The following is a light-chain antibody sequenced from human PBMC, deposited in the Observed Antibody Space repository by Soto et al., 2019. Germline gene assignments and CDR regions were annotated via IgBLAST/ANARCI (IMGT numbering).Light chain of an antibody. V-gene: IGKV3-11*01. CDR2: DAS. CDR3: QQRSNWPL. CDR1: QSVSSY. J-gene: IGKJ3*01. Sequence: EIVLTQSPATLSLSPGERATLSCRASQSVSSYLAWYQQKPGQAPRLLIYDASNRATGSPARFSGSGSGTDFTLTISSLEPEDFAVYYFQQRSNWPLFGPWTKVDIK.